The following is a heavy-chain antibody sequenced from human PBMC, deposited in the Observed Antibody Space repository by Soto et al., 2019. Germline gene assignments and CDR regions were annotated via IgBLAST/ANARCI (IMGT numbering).Heavy chain of an antibody. Sequence: PGGSLRLSCAASGFTFSSYAMSWVRQAPGKGLEWVSAISGSGGSAYYADSVKGRFTISRDNSKNTLYLQMNSLRAEDTAVYYCAISGYSSGWYGYFQHWGQGTLVTVSS. J-gene: IGHJ1*01. V-gene: IGHV3-23*01. CDR1: GFTFSSYA. CDR3: AISGYSSGWYGYFQH. CDR2: ISGSGGSA. D-gene: IGHD6-19*01.